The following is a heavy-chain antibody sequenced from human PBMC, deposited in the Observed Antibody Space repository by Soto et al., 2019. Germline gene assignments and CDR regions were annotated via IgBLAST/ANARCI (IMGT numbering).Heavy chain of an antibody. CDR1: VGSISSGGYY. CDR2: IYYSGST. D-gene: IGHD3-16*01. V-gene: IGHV4-31*03. CDR3: ARVMIQFGGVIG. J-gene: IGHJ4*02. Sequence: PSETLSLTCTFSVGSISSGGYYCSWIRQHPGRGLEWIGYIYYSGSTYYNPSLKSRVTISVDTSKNQFSLKLSSVTAADTAVYYCARVMIQFGGVIGWGQGTLVSISS.